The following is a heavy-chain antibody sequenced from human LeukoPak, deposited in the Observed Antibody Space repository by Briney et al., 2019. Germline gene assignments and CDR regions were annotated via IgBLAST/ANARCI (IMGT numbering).Heavy chain of an antibody. V-gene: IGHV3-23*01. D-gene: IGHD6-13*01. CDR1: GFTFSSYA. Sequence: GGSLRLSCAASGFTFSSYAMSWVRQAPGKGLEWVSGISGSGGSTYYADSVKGRFTMSRDNSKNTLYLQMNSLRAEGTAVYYCAKVGGSSSWYLKYDNWGQGTLVTVSS. J-gene: IGHJ4*02. CDR3: AKVGGSSSWYLKYDN. CDR2: ISGSGGST.